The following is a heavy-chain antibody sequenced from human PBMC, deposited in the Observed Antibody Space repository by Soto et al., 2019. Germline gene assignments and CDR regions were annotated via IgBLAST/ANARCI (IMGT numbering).Heavy chain of an antibody. D-gene: IGHD2-21*02. Sequence: GGSLRLSCAASGFSVSRYAMMWVRQPPGKGQEWVAGMTGSGGDIRYADPVKGRFTISKDNSKNTLYLQMNSLRAEDTAIYYCAKDAVYGDGLWLAGNWGQGTLVTVSS. J-gene: IGHJ4*02. CDR2: MTGSGGDI. CDR3: AKDAVYGDGLWLAGN. V-gene: IGHV3-23*01. CDR1: GFSVSRYA.